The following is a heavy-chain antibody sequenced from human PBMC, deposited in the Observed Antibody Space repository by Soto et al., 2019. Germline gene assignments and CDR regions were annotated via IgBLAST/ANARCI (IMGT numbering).Heavy chain of an antibody. CDR2: IIPIFGTA. D-gene: IGHD3-22*01. J-gene: IGHJ5*02. CDR3: VVGDSSGYYEHWFDP. CDR1: GGTFSSYA. Sequence: QVQLVQSGAEVKKPGSSVKVSCKASGGTFSSYAISWVRQAPGQGLEWMGGIIPIFGTANYAQKFQGRVTITADESRSTADMELSSLRSEDTAVYYCVVGDSSGYYEHWFDPWGQGTLVTVSS. V-gene: IGHV1-69*12.